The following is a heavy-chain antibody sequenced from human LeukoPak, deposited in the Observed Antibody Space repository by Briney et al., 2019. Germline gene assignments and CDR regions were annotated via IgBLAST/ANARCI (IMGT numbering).Heavy chain of an antibody. Sequence: SETLSLTCTVSGGSISSSSYYWGWIRQPPGKGLEWIGSIYYSGGTYYNPSLKSRVTISVDTSKNQFSLKLSSVTAADTAVYYCARDIGWVRGVSRGPFGHWGQGTLVTVSS. CDR3: ARDIGWVRGVSRGPFGH. J-gene: IGHJ4*02. D-gene: IGHD3-10*01. CDR2: IYYSGGT. V-gene: IGHV4-39*07. CDR1: GGSISSSSYY.